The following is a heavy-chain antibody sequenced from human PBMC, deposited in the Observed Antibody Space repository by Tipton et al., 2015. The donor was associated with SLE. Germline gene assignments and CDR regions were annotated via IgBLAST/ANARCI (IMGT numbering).Heavy chain of an antibody. CDR3: ARDRGAARPGAFDI. CDR1: GFTFSSYA. CDR2: ISYDGSNK. D-gene: IGHD6-6*01. J-gene: IGHJ3*02. V-gene: IGHV3-30-3*01. Sequence: SLRLSCAASGFTFSSYAMHWVRQAPGKGLEWVAVISYDGSNKYYADSVKGRFTISRDNSKNTLYLQMNSLRAEDTAVYYCARDRGAARPGAFDIWGQGTMVTVSS.